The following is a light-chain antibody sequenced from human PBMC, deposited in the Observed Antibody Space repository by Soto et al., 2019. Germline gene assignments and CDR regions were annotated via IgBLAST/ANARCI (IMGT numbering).Light chain of an antibody. Sequence: QSALTQPASVSGSPGQSITISCTGATTDVDGYDYVSWYQQHPGQAPKLMIFDVNNRPSGVSGRFSGSKSGDTASLTISGLQAEDDGDYYCTSYTGSPPFYVFGSGTKVTVL. CDR1: TTDVDGYDY. CDR2: DVN. V-gene: IGLV2-14*03. CDR3: TSYTGSPPFYV. J-gene: IGLJ1*01.